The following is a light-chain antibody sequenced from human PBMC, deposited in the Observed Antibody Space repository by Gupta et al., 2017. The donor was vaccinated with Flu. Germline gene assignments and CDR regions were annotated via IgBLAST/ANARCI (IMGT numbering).Light chain of an antibody. CDR1: QSLVYKNGITY. J-gene: IGKJ2*02. V-gene: IGKV2-30*01. CDR2: EVS. Sequence: DVVMSQSPLSLSVTRGQAASISCRSSQSLVYKNGITYLTWFQQRPGQSPRRLIYEVSKRDSGVPDRFSGSGSVNDFTLKISRVEDEDVGVYYCMRGIHPWTFGQGTXLEI. CDR3: MRGIHPWT.